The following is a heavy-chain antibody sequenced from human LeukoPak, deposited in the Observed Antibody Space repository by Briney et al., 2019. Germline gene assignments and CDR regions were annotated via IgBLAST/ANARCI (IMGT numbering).Heavy chain of an antibody. CDR2: IYHSWST. CDR1: GGSISSSNW. D-gene: IGHD6-6*01. Sequence: PSGTLSLTCAVSGGSISSSNWWSWVRQPPGKGLEWIGEIYHSWSTNYNPSLKSRVTISVDRSKNQFSLKLSSVTAADTAVYYCARVGAARIYLDRRFDYWGQGTLVTVSS. V-gene: IGHV4-4*02. J-gene: IGHJ4*02. CDR3: ARVGAARIYLDRRFDY.